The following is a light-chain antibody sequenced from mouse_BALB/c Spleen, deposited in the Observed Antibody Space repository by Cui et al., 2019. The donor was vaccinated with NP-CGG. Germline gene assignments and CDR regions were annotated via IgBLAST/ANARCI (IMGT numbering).Light chain of an antibody. CDR1: TGAVTTYNY. Sequence: QPAVPPQAAATTSPGETVTLTCRSSTGAVTTYNYANWVQEKPDHLFTGLIGGTNNRAPGVPARFSGSLIGDKAALTITGAQTEDEAIYFCALWYSNHWVFGGGTKLTVL. CDR3: ALWYSNHWV. V-gene: IGLV1*01. J-gene: IGLJ1*01. CDR2: GTN.